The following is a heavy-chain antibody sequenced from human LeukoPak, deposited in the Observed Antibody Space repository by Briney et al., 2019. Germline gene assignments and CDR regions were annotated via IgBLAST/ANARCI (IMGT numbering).Heavy chain of an antibody. CDR1: GGSFSGYY. CDR3: ARTLRYFDWLFQPFDY. J-gene: IGHJ4*02. V-gene: IGHV4-34*01. D-gene: IGHD3-9*01. Sequence: SETLSLTCAVYGGSFSGYYWSWIRQPPGKGLEWIGEINHSGSTNYNPSLKSRVTISVDTSKNQFSLKLSSVTAADTAVYYCARTLRYFDWLFQPFDYRGQGTLVTVSS. CDR2: INHSGST.